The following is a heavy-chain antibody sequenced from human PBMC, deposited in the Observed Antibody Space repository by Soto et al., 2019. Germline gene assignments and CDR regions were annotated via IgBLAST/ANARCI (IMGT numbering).Heavy chain of an antibody. J-gene: IGHJ4*02. CDR2: INSDGSGT. CDR1: GFTFSSYW. V-gene: IGHV3-74*01. CDR3: ARGGTALSGYPPLYYFDY. Sequence: GGSLRLSCVASGFTFSSYWMHWVRQAPGKGLEWVSRINSDGSGTTYADSVKGRFTISRDNAKNTLYLQMNSLRVEDTAVYYCARGGTALSGYPPLYYFDYWGQGTLVTVSS. D-gene: IGHD3-3*01.